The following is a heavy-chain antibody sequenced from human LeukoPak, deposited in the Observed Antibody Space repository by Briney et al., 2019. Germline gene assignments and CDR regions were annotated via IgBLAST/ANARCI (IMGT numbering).Heavy chain of an antibody. D-gene: IGHD2-2*02. J-gene: IGHJ4*02. V-gene: IGHV3-30*04. CDR1: GFTFNRYT. Sequence: GGSLRLSCAASGFTFNRYTLHWVRQAPGKGLEWVALISSDGTKKYSANSVKGRLTISRDNSKNTLSLQMTRLRPEDTAVYYCARGPSKDCSTATCYIGIKYFGHWGRGTLVTVSS. CDR2: ISSDGTKK. CDR3: ARGPSKDCSTATCYIGIKYFGH.